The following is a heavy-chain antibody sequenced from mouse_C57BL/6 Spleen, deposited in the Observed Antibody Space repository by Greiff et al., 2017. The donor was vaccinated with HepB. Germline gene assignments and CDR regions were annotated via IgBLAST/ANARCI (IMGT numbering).Heavy chain of an antibody. CDR2: INPNNGGT. CDR1: GYTFTDYN. D-gene: IGHD2-4*01. V-gene: IGHV1-18*01. J-gene: IGHJ3*01. Sequence: EVQLQQSGPELVKPGASVKIPCKASGYTFTDYNMDWVKQSHGKSLEWIGDINPNNGGTIYNQKFKGKATLTVDKSSSTAYMELRSLTSEDTAVYYCARSADYDDDVSFAYWGQGTLVTVSA. CDR3: ARSADYDDDVSFAY.